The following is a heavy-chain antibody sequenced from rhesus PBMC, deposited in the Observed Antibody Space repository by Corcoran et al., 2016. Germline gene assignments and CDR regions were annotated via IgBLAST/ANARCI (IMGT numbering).Heavy chain of an antibody. Sequence: VQLVQSGAEVKKPGASVKISCKASGYPFTDHYLNWVRQAPGKGREWRGRGDPEDGEADYAQKVQDRVTITADRATDTAYMELSSLRSEDTAVYYCAREDYSGSYDGDYWGQGVLVTVSS. V-gene: IGHV1-111*02. CDR3: AREDYSGSYDGDY. J-gene: IGHJ4*01. D-gene: IGHD3-16*01. CDR1: GYPFTDHY. CDR2: GDPEDGEA.